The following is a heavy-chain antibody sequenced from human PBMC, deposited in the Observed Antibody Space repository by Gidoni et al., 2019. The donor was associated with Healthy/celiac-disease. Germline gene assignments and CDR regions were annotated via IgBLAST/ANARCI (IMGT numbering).Heavy chain of an antibody. D-gene: IGHD3-22*01. CDR1: GFTFSSYW. J-gene: IGHJ3*02. CDR3: AREKSDFSDSSGYGGYAFDI. Sequence: EVQLVASGGGLVKPGGSLRLSCAASGFTFSSYWMSCVSQAPGKGLEWVAKLKQDGSGKYYVDYVKCRFTISRDNAKNSLYLQMKSLRAEDTAVYYCAREKSDFSDSSGYGGYAFDIWGQGTMVTVSS. CDR2: LKQDGSGK. V-gene: IGHV3-7*01.